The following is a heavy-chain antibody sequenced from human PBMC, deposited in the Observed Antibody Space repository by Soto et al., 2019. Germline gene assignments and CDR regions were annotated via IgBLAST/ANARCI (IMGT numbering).Heavy chain of an antibody. D-gene: IGHD6-13*01. V-gene: IGHV3-64D*08. CDR3: MKSKQLRRYYFKF. Sequence: PGGSLRLSCSVSGITFRNYAMHWVRQAPGRGLEYVSGITSDGDNTWHADSVKDRFTISRDNSDDTLYLQMSSLRVEDTAKYYCMKSKQLRRYYFKFWGPGTRVTVSS. J-gene: IGHJ4*02. CDR2: ITSDGDNT. CDR1: GITFRNYA.